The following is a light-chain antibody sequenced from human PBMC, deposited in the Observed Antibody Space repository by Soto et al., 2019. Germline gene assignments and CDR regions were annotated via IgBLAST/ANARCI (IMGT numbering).Light chain of an antibody. CDR3: HQYGSSSWT. CDR1: KRVSISY. V-gene: IGKV3-20*01. J-gene: IGKJ1*01. CDR2: GAS. Sequence: EIVWTQSPGTLSLSPGERATLSCRASKRVSISYLDWYQQKPGKDPRLLIYGASSRATGIPDRFSGSGYETDLTLTISRLEPEDIAVYYWHQYGSSSWTFVQGTKMEIK.